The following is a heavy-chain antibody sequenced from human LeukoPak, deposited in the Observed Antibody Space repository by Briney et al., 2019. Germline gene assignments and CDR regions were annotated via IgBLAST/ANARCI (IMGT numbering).Heavy chain of an antibody. CDR3: ASLDYCSSTSCYTGNDAFDI. Sequence: GESLKISCKGSGYSFTSYWIGWVRQMPGKGLEWMGIIYPGDSDTRYSPSFQGQVTISADKSISTAYLQWSSLKASDTAMYYCASLDYCSSTSCYTGNDAFDIWGQGTMVTVSS. CDR2: IYPGDSDT. CDR1: GYSFTSYW. D-gene: IGHD2-2*02. J-gene: IGHJ3*02. V-gene: IGHV5-51*01.